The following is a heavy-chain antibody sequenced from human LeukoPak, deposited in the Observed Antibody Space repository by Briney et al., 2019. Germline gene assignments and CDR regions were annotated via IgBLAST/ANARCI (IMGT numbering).Heavy chain of an antibody. CDR3: ARDHYGSGTDVWFDP. CDR1: GFTFSSYS. Sequence: GESLRLSCATSGFTFSSYSMTWVRQAPGKGLEWVSYISRSSSTSYYADSVKGRFTISRDNAKNSLFLQMNSLRDEDTAVYYCARDHYGSGTDVWFDPWGQGTLVTVST. J-gene: IGHJ5*02. V-gene: IGHV3-48*02. CDR2: ISRSSSTS. D-gene: IGHD3-10*01.